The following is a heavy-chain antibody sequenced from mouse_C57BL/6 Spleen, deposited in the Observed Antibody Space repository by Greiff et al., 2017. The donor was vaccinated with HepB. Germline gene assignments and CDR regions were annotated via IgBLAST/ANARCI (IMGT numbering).Heavy chain of an antibody. Sequence: EVQLQQSVAELVRPGASVKLSCTASGFNIKNTYMPWVKQRPEQGLEWIGRIDPANGNTKYAPKFQGKATITADTSSNTAYLQLSSLTSEDAAIYYCARTSAGTRFDYWGQGTTLTVSS. CDR1: GFNIKNTY. CDR3: ARTSAGTRFDY. CDR2: IDPANGNT. V-gene: IGHV14-3*01. J-gene: IGHJ2*01. D-gene: IGHD4-1*01.